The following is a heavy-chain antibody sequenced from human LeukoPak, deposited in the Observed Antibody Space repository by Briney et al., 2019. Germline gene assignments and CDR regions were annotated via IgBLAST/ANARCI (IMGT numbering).Heavy chain of an antibody. V-gene: IGHV1-3*01. Sequence: ASVKVSCKASGYTFTSYAMHWVRQAPGQRLEWMGWINAGNGNTKYSQKLQGRVTITRDTSTSTAYMELSSLRSEDTAVYYCARGATVVHWYFDLWGRGTLVTVSS. D-gene: IGHD4-23*01. CDR2: INAGNGNT. CDR3: ARGATVVHWYFDL. CDR1: GYTFTSYA. J-gene: IGHJ2*01.